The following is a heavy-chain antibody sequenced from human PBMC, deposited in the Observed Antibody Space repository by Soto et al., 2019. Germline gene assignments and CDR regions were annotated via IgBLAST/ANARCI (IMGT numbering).Heavy chain of an antibody. CDR3: EQLAVPPYYYAMDV. D-gene: IGHD3-3*02. Sequence: PSETLSLTCTVSGGSISSSTYSWGWIRQSPGKGLEWIASINFSGTTYHNPSLKSRVSISADTSKKQLSLKLSSVTAADTAVYYCEQLAVPPYYYAMDVWGQGTTVTVSS. CDR2: INFSGTT. V-gene: IGHV4-39*01. J-gene: IGHJ6*02. CDR1: GGSISSSTYS.